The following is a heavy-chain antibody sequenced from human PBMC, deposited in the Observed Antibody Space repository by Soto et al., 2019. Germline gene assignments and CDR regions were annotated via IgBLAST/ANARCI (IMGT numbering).Heavy chain of an antibody. CDR1: GFTFSSYW. Sequence: EVQLVESGGGLVQPGGSLGLSCAASGFTFSSYWMHWVRQAPGKGLVWVSRINGDGGSTSYADSVKGRFTISRDNAKNTLYLQMNSLRAEDTAVYYCARGVRGVMGMDVWGKGTTVTVSS. CDR2: INGDGGST. D-gene: IGHD3-10*01. CDR3: ARGVRGVMGMDV. J-gene: IGHJ6*03. V-gene: IGHV3-74*01.